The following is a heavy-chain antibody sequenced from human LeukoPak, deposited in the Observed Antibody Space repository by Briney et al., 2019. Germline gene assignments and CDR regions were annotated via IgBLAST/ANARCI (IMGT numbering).Heavy chain of an antibody. CDR3: ANLDSSGWYVGGYYYYYGMDV. Sequence: GGSLRLSCAASGFTFSDYYMSWIRQAPGKGLEWVSYISSSGSTIYYADSVKGRFTISRDNAKNSLYLQMNSLRAEDTAVYYCANLDSSGWYVGGYYYYYGMDVWGQGTTVTVSS. D-gene: IGHD6-19*01. V-gene: IGHV3-11*01. CDR2: ISSSGSTI. J-gene: IGHJ6*02. CDR1: GFTFSDYY.